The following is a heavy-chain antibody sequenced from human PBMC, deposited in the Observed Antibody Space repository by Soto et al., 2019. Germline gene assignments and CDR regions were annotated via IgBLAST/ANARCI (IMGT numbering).Heavy chain of an antibody. D-gene: IGHD6-19*01. Sequence: QVQLQESGPGLVKPSETLSLTCTVSGDSISSLYWSWIRQPPGKGLEWIGYIYYSGSINYNPSLKRRITISGDPSKNQFSLRLSSVTAADTAVYYGAKSLWDTSGWKTDYWGQGTLVNVSS. CDR2: IYYSGSI. J-gene: IGHJ4*02. CDR3: AKSLWDTSGWKTDY. V-gene: IGHV4-59*01. CDR1: GDSISSLY.